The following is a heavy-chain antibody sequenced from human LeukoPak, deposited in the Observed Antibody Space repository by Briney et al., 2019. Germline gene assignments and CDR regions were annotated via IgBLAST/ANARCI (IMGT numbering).Heavy chain of an antibody. Sequence: NYVDSAKGRFTISRDNAKNSLYLHMNSLRVEDTAIYYCARDYVWGSSESDYWGQGTLVTVSS. V-gene: IGHV3-7*01. J-gene: IGHJ4*02. D-gene: IGHD7-27*01. CDR3: ARDYVWGSSESDY.